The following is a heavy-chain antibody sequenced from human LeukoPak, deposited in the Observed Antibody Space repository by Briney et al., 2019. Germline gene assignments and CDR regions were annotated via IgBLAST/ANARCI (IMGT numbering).Heavy chain of an antibody. J-gene: IGHJ4*02. Sequence: SETLSLTCAVYGGSFSGYYWSWIRQPPGKGLEWIGEINHSGSTNYNPSLKSRVTISVDTSKNQFSLKLSSVTAADTAVYYCADSSGSPRGFGYWGQGTLVTVSS. CDR3: ADSSGSPRGFGY. D-gene: IGHD3-22*01. V-gene: IGHV4-34*01. CDR2: INHSGST. CDR1: GGSFSGYY.